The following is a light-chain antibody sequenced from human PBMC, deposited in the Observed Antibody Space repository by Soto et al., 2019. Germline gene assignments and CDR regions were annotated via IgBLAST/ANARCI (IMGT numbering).Light chain of an antibody. J-gene: IGKJ3*01. CDR1: QSISSY. V-gene: IGKV1-39*01. CDR3: QQSYSTPFT. CDR2: AAS. Sequence: DIQITQSPSSLSASVGDRVTITCRASQSISSYLNWYQQKPGKAPKLLIYAASSLQSGVPSRFSGSGSGTDFTLTISSLQPEDFATYYCQQSYSTPFTFGPGTEVDIK.